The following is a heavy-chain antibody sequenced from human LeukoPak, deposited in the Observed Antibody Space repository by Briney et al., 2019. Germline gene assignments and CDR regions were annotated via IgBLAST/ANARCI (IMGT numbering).Heavy chain of an antibody. CDR3: AREGRYCGGGRCSYMDV. J-gene: IGHJ6*03. Sequence: PSETLSLTCTVSGYSISSGYYWDWIRQPPGKGLEWIGSIYHSGSPYYNSSLKRRVTISVDTSKNQFSLKLSSVTAADTAVYYCAREGRYCGGGRCSYMDVWGKGTTVTVSS. CDR1: GYSISSGYY. CDR2: IYHSGSP. D-gene: IGHD2-15*01. V-gene: IGHV4-38-2*02.